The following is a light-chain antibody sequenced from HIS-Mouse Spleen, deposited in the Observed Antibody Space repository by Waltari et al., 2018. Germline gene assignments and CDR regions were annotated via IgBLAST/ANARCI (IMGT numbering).Light chain of an antibody. CDR2: EES. Sequence: SYELTQPPSVSVSPGQTARITCSGDALPKKYAYWYQQKSGQAPVLVLYEESKRPSGIPEGFSGSISGTMDTLTISGAQVEDEADYYCYSTDSSGNHRVFGGGTKLTVL. CDR1: ALPKKY. CDR3: YSTDSSGNHRV. V-gene: IGLV3-10*01. J-gene: IGLJ2*01.